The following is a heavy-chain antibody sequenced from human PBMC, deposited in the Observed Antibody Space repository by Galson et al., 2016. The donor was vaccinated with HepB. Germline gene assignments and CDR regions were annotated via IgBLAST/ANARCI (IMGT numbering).Heavy chain of an antibody. CDR2: SRNKPNSYTT. V-gene: IGHV3-72*01. CDR3: SRALTMVHWACGH. D-gene: IGHD3-10*01. CDR1: GFTFSEYY. J-gene: IGHJ4*02. Sequence: SLRLSCAASGFTFSEYYMDWVRKAPGKGLEWVGRSRNKPNSYTTEYAASVKGRFTISRDDSKNSLYLQMNSLQTEDTAVYYCSRALTMVHWACGHWGQGTLVIVSS.